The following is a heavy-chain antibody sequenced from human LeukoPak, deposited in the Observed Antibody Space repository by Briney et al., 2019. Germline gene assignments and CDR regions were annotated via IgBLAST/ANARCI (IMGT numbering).Heavy chain of an antibody. CDR2: IIPVFGTP. CDR3: ARACGGGSCRRNWFDP. Sequence: SVKVSCKASGGTFNTYAFNWVRQAPGQGLEWMGRIIPVFGTPRYAQKFQGRVTITADESTSTAYMELSSLRSEDTAVYYCARACGGGSCRRNWFDPWGQGTLVTVSS. CDR1: GGTFNTYA. D-gene: IGHD2-15*01. V-gene: IGHV1-69*15. J-gene: IGHJ5*02.